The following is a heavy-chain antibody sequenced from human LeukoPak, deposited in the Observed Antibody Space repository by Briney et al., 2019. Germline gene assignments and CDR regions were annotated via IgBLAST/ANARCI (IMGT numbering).Heavy chain of an antibody. CDR1: GFTFSNYA. CDR2: ISDDGSRQ. D-gene: IGHD3-10*01. CDR3: VKDRTGTYTLDY. Sequence: GGSVRLSCAATGFTFSNYAIHWGRQAPGKGLEWVAFISDDGSRQHYADSVKGRFTIPRDNSKNTLNLQMNSLRAEDTAVYYCVKDRTGTYTLDYWGQGTVVTVSS. J-gene: IGHJ4*02. V-gene: IGHV3-30-3*01.